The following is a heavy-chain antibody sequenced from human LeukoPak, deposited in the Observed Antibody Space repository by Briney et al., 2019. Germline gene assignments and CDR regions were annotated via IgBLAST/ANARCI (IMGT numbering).Heavy chain of an antibody. CDR2: ISYDGSNN. J-gene: IGHJ4*02. Sequence: PGGSLRLSCAASGFTFSNYAMHWVRQAPGKGLQWVAVISYDGSNNYYADSVKGRLTISRDNAKNTLYLQMNSLRVEDTALYYCARSFSNTVRGVGDSWGQGTLVTVSS. CDR1: GFTFSNYA. D-gene: IGHD3-10*01. V-gene: IGHV3-30*04. CDR3: ARSFSNTVRGVGDS.